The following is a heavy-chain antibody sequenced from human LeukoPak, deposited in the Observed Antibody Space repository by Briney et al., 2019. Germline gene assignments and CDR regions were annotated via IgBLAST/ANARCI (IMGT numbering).Heavy chain of an antibody. J-gene: IGHJ4*02. D-gene: IGHD3-10*01. CDR2: IYYSGST. CDR1: GGSISSSGYY. CDR3: ARDYYGSGSL. Sequence: PSETLSLTCTVSGGSISSSGYYWGWIRQPPGKGLEWIGSIYYSGSTYYNPSLKSRVTISVDTSKNQFSLKLSSVTAADTAVYYCARDYYGSGSLWGQGTLVTVSS. V-gene: IGHV4-39*02.